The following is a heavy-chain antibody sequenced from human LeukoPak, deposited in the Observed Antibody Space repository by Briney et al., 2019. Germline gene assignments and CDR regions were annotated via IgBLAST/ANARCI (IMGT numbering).Heavy chain of an antibody. CDR2: ISSSSSTI. J-gene: IGHJ5*02. D-gene: IGHD6-13*01. Sequence: PGGSLRLSCAASGFTFSSYSMNWVRQAPGKGLEWVSYISSSSSTIYYADSVKGRFTISRDNAKNSLYLQMNSLRAEDTAVYYCARAKRQQLVLGNWFDPWGQGTLVTVSS. CDR3: ARAKRQQLVLGNWFDP. V-gene: IGHV3-48*01. CDR1: GFTFSSYS.